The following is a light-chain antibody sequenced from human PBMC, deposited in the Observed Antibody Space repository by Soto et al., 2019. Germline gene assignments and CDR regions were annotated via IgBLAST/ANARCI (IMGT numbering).Light chain of an antibody. Sequence: DIQMTQSPSTLSASVGDRVTITCRASQSISSWLAWYQQKPGKAPKLLIYKASSLESGVPSRFSGSGSGTEIPPTHSRLQAYYFWTYYFQPYNSYSWTFGQGTKVEIK. CDR1: QSISSW. V-gene: IGKV1-5*03. CDR3: QPYNSYSWT. CDR2: KAS. J-gene: IGKJ1*01.